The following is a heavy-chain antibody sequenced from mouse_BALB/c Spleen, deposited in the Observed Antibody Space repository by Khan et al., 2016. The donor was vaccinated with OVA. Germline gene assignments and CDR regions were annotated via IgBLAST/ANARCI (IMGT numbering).Heavy chain of an antibody. CDR3: ARLAYYYDSEGFAY. CDR1: GFTFSTYG. CDR2: VSTGGHYT. V-gene: IGHV5-6*01. D-gene: IGHD1-1*01. J-gene: IGHJ3*01. Sequence: EVELVESGGDVVKPGGSLKLSCAASGFTFSTYGMSWVPQTPDKRLEWVATVSTGGHYTYYPDTVKGRFTISRDNAKNTLYLQMNSLKSEDTAMFYCARLAYYYDSEGFAYWGQGTLVTVSA.